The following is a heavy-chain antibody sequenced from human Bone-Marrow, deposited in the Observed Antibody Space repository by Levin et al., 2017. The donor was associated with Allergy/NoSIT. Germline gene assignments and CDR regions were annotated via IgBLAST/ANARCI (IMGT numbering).Heavy chain of an antibody. CDR3: ARGWGSSSPLDH. Sequence: SETLSLTCSVSGGSISGYYWSWVRQSPEKGLEWIGYVDFYGTTKYNPSVQSRVSISVDTSKNQFSLQLRSLMPADTAIYRCARGWGSSSPLDHWGQGTRVTVSS. D-gene: IGHD3-16*01. CDR2: VDFYGTT. J-gene: IGHJ4*02. V-gene: IGHV4-59*01. CDR1: GGSISGYY.